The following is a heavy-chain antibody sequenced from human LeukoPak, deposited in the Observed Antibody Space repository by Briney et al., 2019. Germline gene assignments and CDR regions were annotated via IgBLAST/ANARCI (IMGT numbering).Heavy chain of an antibody. Sequence: GGSLRLSCAASGLTFSNYGMIWVRQAPGKGPVWVSYINNDGNSATYADSVKGRFTVSRDNAKNSLYLQMNSLRAEDTALYYCAREGPVVTATFDYWGQGTLVTVSS. J-gene: IGHJ4*02. V-gene: IGHV3-74*01. CDR1: GLTFSNYG. D-gene: IGHD2-21*02. CDR2: INNDGNSA. CDR3: AREGPVVTATFDY.